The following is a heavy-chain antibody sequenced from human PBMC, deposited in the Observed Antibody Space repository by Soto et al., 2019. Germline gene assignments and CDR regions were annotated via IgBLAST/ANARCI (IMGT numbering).Heavy chain of an antibody. J-gene: IGHJ4*02. CDR1: GFSLSTSGMC. CDR3: ALMTSLDYGDYGFDY. CDR2: IDWDDDK. D-gene: IGHD4-17*01. V-gene: IGHV2-70*01. Sequence: GSGPTLVNPTQTLTLTCTFSGFSLSTSGMCVSWIRQPPGKALEWLALIDWDDDKYYSTSLKTRLTISKDTSKNQVVLTMTNMDPVDTATYYCALMTSLDYGDYGFDYWGQGTLVTVSS.